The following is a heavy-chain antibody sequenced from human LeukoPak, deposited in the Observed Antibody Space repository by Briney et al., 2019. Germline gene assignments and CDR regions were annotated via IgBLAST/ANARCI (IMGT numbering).Heavy chain of an antibody. Sequence: VASVKVSCKASGYTFTCYYMHWVRQAPGQGVEWMGCINPNSGGTKYAQKFQGRVTMTRDTSISTAYMELSRLRSDDTAVYYCARGDCSSTSCYDWFDPWGQGTLVTVSS. D-gene: IGHD2-2*01. CDR3: ARGDCSSTSCYDWFDP. CDR1: GYTFTCYY. J-gene: IGHJ5*02. CDR2: INPNSGGT. V-gene: IGHV1-2*02.